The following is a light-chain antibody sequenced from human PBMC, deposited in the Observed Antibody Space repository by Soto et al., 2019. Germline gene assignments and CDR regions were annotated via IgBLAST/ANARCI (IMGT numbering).Light chain of an antibody. V-gene: IGKV1-6*01. CDR2: AAS. Sequence: AIQMTQSPCSLSASVGDRVTITCRASQGSRNDLGWYQQKPGKAPKLLIYAASSLQSGVPSRFSGSGSGTDFTLTISSLQPEDFATYYCLQDYNYPRTFGQGTKVEIK. CDR3: LQDYNYPRT. CDR1: QGSRND. J-gene: IGKJ1*01.